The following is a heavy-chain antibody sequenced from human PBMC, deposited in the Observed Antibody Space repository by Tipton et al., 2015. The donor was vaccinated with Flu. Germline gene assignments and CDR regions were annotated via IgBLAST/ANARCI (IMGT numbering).Heavy chain of an antibody. V-gene: IGHV4-61*02. J-gene: IGHJ4*02. CDR3: SRDFCSGGFCYPDY. Sequence: GLVKPSETLSLTCNDSGDSISTGSLYWNWIRQPAGKALEWIGRIYTTGSTTYNPSLKSRVTISLDTSKNQFSLKLSSVTAADTAVYYCSRDFCSGGFCYPDYWGQGTLVTVSS. CDR1: GDSISTGSLY. D-gene: IGHD2-15*01. CDR2: IYTTGST.